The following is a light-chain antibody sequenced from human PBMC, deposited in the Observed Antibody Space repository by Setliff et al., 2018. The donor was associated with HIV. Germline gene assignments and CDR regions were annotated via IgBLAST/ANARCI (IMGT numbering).Light chain of an antibody. V-gene: IGLV2-14*01. CDR3: QSYDNILSGYV. CDR1: SNDFGSYDY. J-gene: IGLJ1*01. Sequence: QSALTQPASVSGSPGQSITISCTGTSNDFGSYDYVSWYQHQPGKVPKLMIYEVSNRPSGVSDRFSGSRSGTSASLAIAGLQAEDEADYYCQSYDNILSGYVFGPGTKVTVL. CDR2: EVS.